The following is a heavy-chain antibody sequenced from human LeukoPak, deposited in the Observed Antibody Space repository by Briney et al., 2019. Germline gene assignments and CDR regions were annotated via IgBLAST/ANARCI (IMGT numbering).Heavy chain of an antibody. D-gene: IGHD2-8*01. V-gene: IGHV4-34*01. CDR2: INHSGST. CDR3: ARGRLGGTHCTNGVCYRGYFDY. Sequence: SETLSLTCAVYGGSFSGYYWSWIRQPPGKGLEWIGEINHSGSTNYNPSLKSRVTISVDTSKNQFSLKLSSVTAADTAVYYCARGRLGGTHCTNGVCYRGYFDYWGQGTLVTVSS. J-gene: IGHJ4*02. CDR1: GGSFSGYY.